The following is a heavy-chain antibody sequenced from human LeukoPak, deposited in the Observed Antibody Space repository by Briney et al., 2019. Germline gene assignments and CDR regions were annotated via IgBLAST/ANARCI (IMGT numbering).Heavy chain of an antibody. V-gene: IGHV1-69*05. CDR2: IIPIFGTA. J-gene: IGHJ4*02. CDR3: ARGRLTQLDGDY. CDR1: GGTFSSYA. Sequence: ASVKVSCKASGGTFSSYAISWVRQAPGQGLEWMGGIIPIFGTANYAQKFQGRVTITTDESTSTAYMELSSLRSEDTAVYYCARGRLTQLDGDYWGQGTLVTVSS. D-gene: IGHD6-6*01.